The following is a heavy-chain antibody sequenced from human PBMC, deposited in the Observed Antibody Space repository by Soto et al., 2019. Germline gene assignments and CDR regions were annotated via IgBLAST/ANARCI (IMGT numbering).Heavy chain of an antibody. V-gene: IGHV4-59*08. J-gene: IGHJ4*02. CDR3: ARTETVGAAAYFDY. D-gene: IGHD6-13*01. Sequence: SETLSLTCTVSGGSMSSYYWSWIRQPPGKGLECIGYIYYSGSTNYNPSLKSRVTISVDTSKNQFSLKLSSVTAADTAVYYCARTETVGAAAYFDYWGQGTLVTVSS. CDR2: IYYSGST. CDR1: GGSMSSYY.